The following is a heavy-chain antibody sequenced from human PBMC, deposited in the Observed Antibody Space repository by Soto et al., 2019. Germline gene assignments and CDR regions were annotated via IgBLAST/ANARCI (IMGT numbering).Heavy chain of an antibody. J-gene: IGHJ4*02. CDR3: AKETLGSCSRGSCRIDY. CDR2: ISGSGDST. D-gene: IGHD2-15*01. V-gene: IGHV3-23*01. CDR1: GFTFSSYA. Sequence: EVPLLESGGGLVQPGGSLRLSCAASGFTFSSYAMSWVRQAPGKGLEWVSTISGSGDSTYYADSVRGRFTISRDNSTNTLYLQMNSLRDEDTAVYYCAKETLGSCSRGSCRIDYWGQGTLVTVSS.